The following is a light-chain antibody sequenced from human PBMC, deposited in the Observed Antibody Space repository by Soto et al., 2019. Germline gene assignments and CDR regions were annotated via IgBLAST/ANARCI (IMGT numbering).Light chain of an antibody. Sequence: QSALTQPRSVSGPPGQSVSISCSGTSSDVGTYNYVSWYQQHPGKPHNLMIYDVSKRPSGVPDRFSGSKAGTTASLTSSGLQDEDAADYYGCSYAGGYTHAVFGGGTKLTVL. J-gene: IGLJ2*01. CDR2: DVS. CDR3: CSYAGGYTHAV. CDR1: SSDVGTYNY. V-gene: IGLV2-11*01.